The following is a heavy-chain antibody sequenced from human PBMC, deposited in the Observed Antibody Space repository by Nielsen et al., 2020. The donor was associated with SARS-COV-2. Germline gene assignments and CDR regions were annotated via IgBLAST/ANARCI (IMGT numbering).Heavy chain of an antibody. V-gene: IGHV1-2*04. J-gene: IGHJ6*02. Sequence: ASVKVSCKASGYTFTGYYMHWVRQAPGQGLEWMGRINPNSGGTNYAQKFQGWVTMTRDTSISTAYMELSRLRSDDTAVYYCARGMTTGSNGMDVWGQGTTVTVSS. CDR1: GYTFTGYY. D-gene: IGHD4-17*01. CDR3: ARGMTTGSNGMDV. CDR2: INPNSGGT.